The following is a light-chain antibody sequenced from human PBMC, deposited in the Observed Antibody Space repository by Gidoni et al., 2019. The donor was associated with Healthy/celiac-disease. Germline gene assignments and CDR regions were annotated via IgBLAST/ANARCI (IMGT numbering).Light chain of an antibody. J-gene: IGKJ3*01. CDR1: QGISNY. V-gene: IGKV1-27*01. CDR3: QKYNGAPVT. CDR2: AAS. Sequence: DMEMTQSPSSLSASVGDRVTNTCRASQGISNYLAWYQQKPGKVPKLLIYAASTLPSGFPSRFSGSGSGTDFTLTISSLQPEDVAAYYCQKYNGAPVTFGPGTKVEIK.